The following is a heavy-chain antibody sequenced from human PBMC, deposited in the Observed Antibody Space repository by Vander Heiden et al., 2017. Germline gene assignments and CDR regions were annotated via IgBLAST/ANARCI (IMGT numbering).Heavy chain of an antibody. CDR3: TTGGVWGSYRDVDY. J-gene: IGHJ4*02. CDR1: GFTFSNAC. Sequence: EVQLVESGGGLVKPGGSLRLSCAVSGFTFSNACMSCVRQAPGKGLEWVGRIKSKADGGTADYAAPVRGGFTISRDDSKNTLYLQVNSLKTEDTAVYYCTTGGVWGSYRDVDYWGQGTLVTVSS. D-gene: IGHD3-16*02. CDR2: IKSKADGGTA. V-gene: IGHV3-15*01.